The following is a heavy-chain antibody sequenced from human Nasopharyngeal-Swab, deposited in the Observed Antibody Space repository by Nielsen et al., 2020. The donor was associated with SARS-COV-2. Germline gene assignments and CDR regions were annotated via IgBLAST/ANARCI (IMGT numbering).Heavy chain of an antibody. CDR3: ARPKQKYYDILTGYPPGAFDI. Sequence: WIRQPPGKGLEWIGSIYYSGSTYYNPSLKSRVTMSVDTSKNQFSLKLSSVTAADTAVYYCARPKQKYYDILTGYPPGAFDIWGQGTMVTVSS. CDR2: IYYSGST. D-gene: IGHD3-9*01. J-gene: IGHJ3*02. V-gene: IGHV4-39*01.